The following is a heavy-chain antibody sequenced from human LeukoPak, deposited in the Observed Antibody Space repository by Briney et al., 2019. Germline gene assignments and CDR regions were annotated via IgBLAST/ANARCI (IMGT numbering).Heavy chain of an antibody. CDR1: GYTFTGYY. J-gene: IGHJ4*02. D-gene: IGHD6-13*01. CDR2: INLSGGGT. V-gene: IGHV1-46*01. Sequence: ASVKVSCKASGYTFTGYYMHWVRQAPGQGLEWMGIINLSGGGTSHAQKFQGRVTMSRDTSTGTVYMELSSLRSEDTAVYYCAGSSVERQQLARFDYWGQGTLVTVSS. CDR3: AGSSVERQQLARFDY.